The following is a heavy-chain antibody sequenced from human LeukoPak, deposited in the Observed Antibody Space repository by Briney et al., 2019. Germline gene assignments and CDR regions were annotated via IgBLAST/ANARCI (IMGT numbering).Heavy chain of an antibody. CDR2: ISWNSGSI. CDR3: AKDFGRFGELLYSY. D-gene: IGHD3-10*01. J-gene: IGHJ4*02. CDR1: GFTFDDYA. Sequence: PGRSLRLSCAASGFTFDDYAMHWVRQAPGKGLEWVSGISWNSGSIGYADSVKGRFTISRDNAKNSLYLQMNSLRAEDTALYYCAKDFGRFGELLYSYWGQGTLVTVSS. V-gene: IGHV3-9*01.